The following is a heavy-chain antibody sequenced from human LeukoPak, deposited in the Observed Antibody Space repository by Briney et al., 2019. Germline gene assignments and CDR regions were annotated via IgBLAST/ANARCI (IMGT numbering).Heavy chain of an antibody. Sequence: GGSLRLSCAASGSTFSSYWRSWVRQAPGKGLEWVANIREDGREKYYVDSAKGRFTISRDNAKNSLYLQMKSLRAEDTAVYYCARGRFYSSISCSHFDYWGQGTLVAVSS. CDR2: IREDGREK. D-gene: IGHD2-2*01. J-gene: IGHJ4*02. CDR1: GSTFSSYW. V-gene: IGHV3-7*01. CDR3: ARGRFYSSISCSHFDY.